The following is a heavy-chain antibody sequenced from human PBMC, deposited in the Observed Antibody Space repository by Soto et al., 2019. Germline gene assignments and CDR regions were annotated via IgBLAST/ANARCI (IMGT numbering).Heavy chain of an antibody. D-gene: IGHD3-16*01. V-gene: IGHV4-30-4*01. Sequence: PSETLSLTCTVSGGSISSGDYYWSWIRQPPGKGLEWIGYIYYSGSTYYDPSLKSRVTISVDTSKNQFSLKLSSVTATDTAVYYCARVGGVRRRRSWFDPWGQGTLVTVSS. J-gene: IGHJ5*02. CDR3: ARVGGVRRRRSWFDP. CDR1: GGSISSGDYY. CDR2: IYYSGST.